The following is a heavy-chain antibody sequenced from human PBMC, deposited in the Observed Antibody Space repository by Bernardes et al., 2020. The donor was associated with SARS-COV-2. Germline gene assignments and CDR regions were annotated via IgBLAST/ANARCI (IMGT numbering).Heavy chain of an antibody. V-gene: IGHV2-5*02. J-gene: IGHJ5*02. CDR1: GFSLSSNGVG. Sequence: SGPTLVKPTQTLTLTCTFSGFSLSSNGVGVGWIRQPPGKALEWLALIYWDDDKRYSPSLKSRLTITKDTSKNQVVLTMTNMDPVDTATYYCAHRLDGGWEGNWFDPWGQGTLVTVSS. D-gene: IGHD6-19*01. CDR2: IYWDDDK. CDR3: AHRLDGGWEGNWFDP.